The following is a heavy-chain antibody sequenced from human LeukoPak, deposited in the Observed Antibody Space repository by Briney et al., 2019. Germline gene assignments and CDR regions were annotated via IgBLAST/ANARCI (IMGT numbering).Heavy chain of an antibody. V-gene: IGHV4-34*01. Sequence: SETLSLTCAVYGGSFSGYYWSWIRQPPGKGLEWIGKINHSGSTNYNPSLKRRVTISVDTSKNQFSLKLSSVTAADTAVYYCASVRRGFGDVSKYYSYYYMDVWGKGTTVTISS. D-gene: IGHD3-10*01. CDR3: ASVRRGFGDVSKYYSYYYMDV. J-gene: IGHJ6*03. CDR1: GGSFSGYY. CDR2: INHSGST.